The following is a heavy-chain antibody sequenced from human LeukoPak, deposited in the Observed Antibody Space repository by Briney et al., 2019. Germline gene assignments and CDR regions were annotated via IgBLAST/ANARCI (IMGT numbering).Heavy chain of an antibody. CDR3: AKDLHSSGYPNWFDP. D-gene: IGHD3-22*01. CDR1: GFTFRSYG. Sequence: GGSLRLSCAASGFTFRSYGMHWVRQAPGKGLEWVAFIRYDGSNKYYADSVKGRFTISRDNSKNTLYLQMNSLRAEDTAMYYCAKDLHSSGYPNWFDPWGQGTLVTVSS. V-gene: IGHV3-30*02. CDR2: IRYDGSNK. J-gene: IGHJ5*02.